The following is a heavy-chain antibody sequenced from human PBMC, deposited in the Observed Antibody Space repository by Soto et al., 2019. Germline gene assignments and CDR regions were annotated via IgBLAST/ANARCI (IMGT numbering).Heavy chain of an antibody. Sequence: QVQLVQSGAEVKKPGASVKVSCKASGYTFTGYYMHWVRQAPGQGLEWMGWINPNSGGTNYAQKFQGWVTMTRDTSISTAYMELSRLRSDDTAVYYCARDLPYGDHEYTFDPWGQGTLVTVSS. V-gene: IGHV1-2*04. CDR3: ARDLPYGDHEYTFDP. CDR2: INPNSGGT. J-gene: IGHJ5*02. D-gene: IGHD4-17*01. CDR1: GYTFTGYY.